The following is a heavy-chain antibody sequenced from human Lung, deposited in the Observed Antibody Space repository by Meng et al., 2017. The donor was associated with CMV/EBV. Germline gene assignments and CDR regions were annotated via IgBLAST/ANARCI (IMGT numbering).Heavy chain of an antibody. V-gene: IGHV3-21*01. CDR1: GFTFSPYR. D-gene: IGHD5-18*01. J-gene: IGHJ3*02. CDR3: TCKGYSYGDDAFDI. CDR2: ISSSSSYI. Sequence: GESLKISCAASGFTFSPYRMNWVRQAPGKGLEWVSSISSSSSYIYYADSVKGRFTISRDNAKNSLYLQMNSLRAEDTAVYYCTCKGYSYGDDAFDIWGQGXMVTVSS.